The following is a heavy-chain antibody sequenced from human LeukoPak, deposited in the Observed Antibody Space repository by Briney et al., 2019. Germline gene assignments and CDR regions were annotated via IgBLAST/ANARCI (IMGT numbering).Heavy chain of an antibody. D-gene: IGHD3-10*01. J-gene: IGHJ5*02. V-gene: IGHV4-30-4*01. CDR1: GGSISSGDYY. CDR3: ASYGSGSYRFDP. Sequence: SETLSLTCTVSGGSISSGDYYWSWIRQPPGKGLEWIGYIYYSGSTYYNPSLKSRVIISVDTSKNQFSLKLNSVTAADTAVYYCASYGSGSYRFDPWGQGTLVTVSS. CDR2: IYYSGST.